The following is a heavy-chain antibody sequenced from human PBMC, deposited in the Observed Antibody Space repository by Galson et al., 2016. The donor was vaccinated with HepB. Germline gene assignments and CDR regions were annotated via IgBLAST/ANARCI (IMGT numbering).Heavy chain of an antibody. CDR2: ISGSGVTT. CDR1: AFTRHA. V-gene: IGHV3-23*01. J-gene: IGHJ1*01. D-gene: IGHD6-13*01. CDR3: VAAPGGGRYFHH. Sequence: SLRLSCAASAFTRHAMSWVRQAPGKGLEWVSEISGSGVTTYYADSVKGRFTISRHNSKNTVFLQMSSLRVEDTAVYHCVAAPGGGRYFHHWGQGTLVTVSS.